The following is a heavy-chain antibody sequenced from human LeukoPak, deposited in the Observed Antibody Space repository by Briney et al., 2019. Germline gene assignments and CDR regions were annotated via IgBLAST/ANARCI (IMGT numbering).Heavy chain of an antibody. CDR2: IYSSGRT. CDR3: ARECVGTSCPYNNMDI. J-gene: IGHJ6*02. Sequence: SETLSLTCCVLGGAIRGYDWTWIRQPAGRGLEWIGRIYSSGRTNYNPSLKSRVTMSVDTSKNQFSLKLTSAPAAEPSMCYRARECVGTSCPYNNMDIWGQGTTVTVSS. V-gene: IGHV4-4*07. CDR1: GGAIRGYD. D-gene: IGHD2-2*01.